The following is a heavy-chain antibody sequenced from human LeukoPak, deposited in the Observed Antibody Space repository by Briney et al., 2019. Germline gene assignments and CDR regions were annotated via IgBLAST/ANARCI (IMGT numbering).Heavy chain of an antibody. D-gene: IGHD4-17*01. CDR1: GYTFSSYA. V-gene: IGHV7-4-1*02. Sequence: GASVKVSCKASGYTFSSYAMNWVRQAPGQGLEWMGWINTNIGNPTYAQGFTGRFVFSLDTSVSTAYLQISSLQAEDTAVYYCARSNNDGDYLGVGFDYWGQGTLVTVSS. CDR3: ARSNNDGDYLGVGFDY. CDR2: INTNIGNP. J-gene: IGHJ4*02.